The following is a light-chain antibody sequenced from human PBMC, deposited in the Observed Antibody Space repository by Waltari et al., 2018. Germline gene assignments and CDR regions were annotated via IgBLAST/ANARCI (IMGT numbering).Light chain of an antibody. J-gene: IGLJ2*01. Sequence: QSALTQPRSVSGSSGQSVTISCTGTGNDVGSYDYVSWYQQQSGRAPKLIIYDVFNRPSGVPDRFSGSRSGGTAYLTISGLQAEDEADYYCCSYAGPAFGEGTKLTVL. V-gene: IGLV2-11*01. CDR2: DVF. CDR1: GNDVGSYDY. CDR3: CSYAGPA.